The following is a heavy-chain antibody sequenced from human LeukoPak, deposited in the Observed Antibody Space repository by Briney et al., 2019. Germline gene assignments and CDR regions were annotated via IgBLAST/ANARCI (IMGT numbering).Heavy chain of an antibody. CDR2: IRSKANSYAT. CDR1: GFTFSGSA. Sequence: GGSLKLSCAASGFTFSGSAMHWVRQASGKGLEWVGRIRSKANSYATAYAASVKGRFTIPRDDSKNTAYLQMNSLKTEDTAVYYCTRHGQYQLPLMDVWGQGTTVTVSS. J-gene: IGHJ6*02. D-gene: IGHD2-2*01. V-gene: IGHV3-73*01. CDR3: TRHGQYQLPLMDV.